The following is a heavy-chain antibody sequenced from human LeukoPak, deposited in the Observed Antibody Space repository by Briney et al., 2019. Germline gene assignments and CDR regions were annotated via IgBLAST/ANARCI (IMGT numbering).Heavy chain of an antibody. CDR2: IHDDGRT. D-gene: IGHD3-3*02. CDR3: ARVGDHFHWYLDL. V-gene: IGHV3-53*01. CDR1: GFTVSSRH. Sequence: GGSLRLSCAASGFTVSSRHMSWVRQAPGKGLEWVSIIHDDGRTYYADSVEGRFTISRDSSKNTLFLQMNDLRAEDTAVYYCARVGDHFHWYLDLWGRGTLVTVSS. J-gene: IGHJ2*01.